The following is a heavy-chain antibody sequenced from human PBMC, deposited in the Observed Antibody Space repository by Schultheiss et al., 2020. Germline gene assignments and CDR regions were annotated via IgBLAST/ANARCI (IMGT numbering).Heavy chain of an antibody. V-gene: IGHV3-30*02. CDR2: IWYDGSNK. CDR1: GFTFSSYG. Sequence: GGSLRLSCAASGFTFSSYGMHWVRQAPGKGLEWVAVIWYDGSNKYYADSVKGRFTISRDNSKNTLYLQMNSLRAEDTAVYYCAKDSGYCSGGSCYPTNWFDPWGQGTLVTVSS. D-gene: IGHD2-15*01. CDR3: AKDSGYCSGGSCYPTNWFDP. J-gene: IGHJ5*02.